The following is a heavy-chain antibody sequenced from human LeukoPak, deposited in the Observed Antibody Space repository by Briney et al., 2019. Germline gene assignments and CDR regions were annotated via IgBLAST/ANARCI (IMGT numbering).Heavy chain of an antibody. J-gene: IGHJ4*02. CDR1: GFTISDNS. CDR3: ARSRSGFYFDY. D-gene: IGHD3-9*01. V-gene: IGHV3-48*01. Sequence: TGGSLRLSCAASGFTISDNSMNWVRQAPGKVLEWISYIRSSGSSTYYTDSVKGRFTISRDNAKNSLYLQMSSLRAEDTAVYYCARSRSGFYFDYWGQGALVTVSS. CDR2: IRSSGSST.